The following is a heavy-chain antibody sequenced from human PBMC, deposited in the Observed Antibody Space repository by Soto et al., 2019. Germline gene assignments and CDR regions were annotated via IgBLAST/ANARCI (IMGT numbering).Heavy chain of an antibody. CDR1: GFIFSSYD. CDR3: ATLSWEGIIVVGPSGGTGDY. Sequence: QEQLVQSGGGVVQPGRSLRLSCAASGFIFSSYDMHWVRQAPGKGLEWVAVISYDGSNEYYADSVQGRFTISRDNSKQTLYMQMNSLRTEDTAVYFCATLSWEGIIVVGPSGGTGDYWGQGTMVTVSS. J-gene: IGHJ4*02. CDR2: ISYDGSNE. D-gene: IGHD2-2*01. V-gene: IGHV3-30*03.